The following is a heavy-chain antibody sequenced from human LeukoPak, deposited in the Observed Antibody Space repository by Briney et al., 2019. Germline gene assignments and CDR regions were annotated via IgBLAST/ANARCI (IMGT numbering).Heavy chain of an antibody. Sequence: GGSLRLSCAASGFTFSSYAMSWVRQAPGKGLEWVANIKQDGSEKYYVDSVKGRFTISRDNAKNSLYLQMNSLRAEDTAVYYCARVVRYCSGGSCVRYYFDYWGQGTLVTVSS. CDR3: ARVVRYCSGGSCVRYYFDY. J-gene: IGHJ4*02. CDR2: IKQDGSEK. D-gene: IGHD2-15*01. CDR1: GFTFSSYA. V-gene: IGHV3-7*01.